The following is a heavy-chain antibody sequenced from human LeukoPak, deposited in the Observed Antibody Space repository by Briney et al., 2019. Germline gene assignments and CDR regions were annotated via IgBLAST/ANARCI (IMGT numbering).Heavy chain of an antibody. D-gene: IGHD3-10*01. Sequence: GGSLRLSCAASGFTLSSYSMNWVRQAPGKGLEWVSSISSSSSYIYYADSVKGRFTISRDNAKNSLYLQINSLRAEDTAVYYCARYYGSGSYYTDYWGQGTLVTVSS. CDR3: ARYYGSGSYYTDY. CDR1: GFTLSSYS. J-gene: IGHJ4*02. CDR2: ISSSSSYI. V-gene: IGHV3-21*01.